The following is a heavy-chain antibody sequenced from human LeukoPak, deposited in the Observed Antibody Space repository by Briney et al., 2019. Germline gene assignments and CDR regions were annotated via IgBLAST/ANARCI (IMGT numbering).Heavy chain of an antibody. CDR1: GGSFSGYY. CDR2: INHSGST. Sequence: SETLSLTCAVYGGSFSGYYWSWIRQPPGKGLEWIGEINHSGSTNYNPSLRSRVTISVDTSKNQFYLKLSSVTAADTAVYYCARGNYGSATKEDYGGQGTLVTVPS. J-gene: IGHJ4*02. D-gene: IGHD3-10*01. V-gene: IGHV4-34*01. CDR3: ARGNYGSATKEDY.